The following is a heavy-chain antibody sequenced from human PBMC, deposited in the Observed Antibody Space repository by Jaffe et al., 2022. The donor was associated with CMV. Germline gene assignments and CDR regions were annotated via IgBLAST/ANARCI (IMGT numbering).Heavy chain of an antibody. Sequence: EVQLVESGGGLVQPGGSLRLSCAASGFTFSSYEMNWVRQAPGKGLEWVSYISSSGSTIYYADSVKGRFTISRDNAKNSLYLQMNSLRAEDTAVYYCARGRAGIAAAGILRAVPNWFDPWGQGTLVTVSS. D-gene: IGHD6-13*01. CDR1: GFTFSSYE. V-gene: IGHV3-48*03. CDR2: ISSSGSTI. CDR3: ARGRAGIAAAGILRAVPNWFDP. J-gene: IGHJ5*02.